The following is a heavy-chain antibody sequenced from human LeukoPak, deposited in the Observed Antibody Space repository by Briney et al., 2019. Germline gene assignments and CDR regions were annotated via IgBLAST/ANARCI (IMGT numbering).Heavy chain of an antibody. V-gene: IGHV4-34*01. CDR2: INHSGST. J-gene: IGHJ2*01. CDR1: GGSFSGYY. CDR3: ARPYSDYWYFDL. Sequence: SETLSLTCAVYGGSFSGYYWSWIRQPPGKGLEWIGEINHSGSTNYNPSLKSRVTISVDTSKNQFSLKLASVTAADTAVYYCARPYSDYWYFDLWGRGTLVTVSS. D-gene: IGHD4-11*01.